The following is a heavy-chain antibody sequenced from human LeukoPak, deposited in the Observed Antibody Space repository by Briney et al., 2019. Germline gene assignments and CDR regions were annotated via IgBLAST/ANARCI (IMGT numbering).Heavy chain of an antibody. CDR3: AALHTGTFVDY. V-gene: IGHV3-30*02. Sequence: GGSLRLSCAASGFRFSGYGMHWVRQVPGKGLEWLAFIRYDGSTKFYTDSVKGRFAISRDNSKNTLSLQMNSLRTEDTAVYYCAALHTGTFVDYWGQGTLVTVSS. CDR1: GFRFSGYG. J-gene: IGHJ4*02. D-gene: IGHD4-17*01. CDR2: IRYDGSTK.